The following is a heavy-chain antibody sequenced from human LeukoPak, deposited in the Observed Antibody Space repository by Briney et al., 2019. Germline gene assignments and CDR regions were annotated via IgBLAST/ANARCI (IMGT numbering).Heavy chain of an antibody. CDR1: RYPFTSYA. CDR2: IHVGNGNT. Sequence: ASVKVSCKASRYPFTSYAMHWVRQAPGQRLVWMGWIHVGNGNTEYSQKFQGRVTITRDTPATTTYMELSSLRSEDTAVYYCARVDGSGPNAPNDCWGQGSLVTVSS. V-gene: IGHV1-3*01. J-gene: IGHJ4*02. D-gene: IGHD3-10*01. CDR3: ARVDGSGPNAPNDC.